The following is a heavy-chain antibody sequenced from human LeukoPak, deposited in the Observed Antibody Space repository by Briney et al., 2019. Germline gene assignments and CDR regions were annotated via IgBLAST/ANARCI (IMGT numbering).Heavy chain of an antibody. Sequence: GGSLRLSCAASGFTFSSYEMNWVRQAPGKGLEWVSYISNTGSTIYYADSVKGRFTLSRDNAKNSLYLQMNSLRVEDTAVYYCARELPYYYGSGIGEAWFDPWGQGTLVTVSS. CDR1: GFTFSSYE. J-gene: IGHJ5*02. D-gene: IGHD3-10*01. CDR3: ARELPYYYGSGIGEAWFDP. CDR2: ISNTGSTI. V-gene: IGHV3-48*03.